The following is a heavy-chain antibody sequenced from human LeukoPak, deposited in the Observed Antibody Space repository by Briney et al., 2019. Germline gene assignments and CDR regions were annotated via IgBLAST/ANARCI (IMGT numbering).Heavy chain of an antibody. J-gene: IGHJ5*02. CDR3: AKDLGSRWFDP. CDR1: GGSISSSSYY. Sequence: PSETLSLTCTVSGGSISSSSYYWGWIRQPPGKGLEWIGSIYYSGSTYYNPSLKSRLTISVDTSKNQFSLKLSSVTAADTAVYYCAKDLGSRWFDPWGQGTLVTVSS. CDR2: IYYSGST. V-gene: IGHV4-39*02.